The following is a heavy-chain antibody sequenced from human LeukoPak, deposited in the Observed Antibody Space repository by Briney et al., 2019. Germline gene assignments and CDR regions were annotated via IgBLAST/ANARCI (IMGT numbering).Heavy chain of an antibody. V-gene: IGHV4-59*01. J-gene: IGHJ4*02. CDR1: GGSISSYY. D-gene: IGHD2-2*01. Sequence: SETLSLTCTVSGGSISSYYWSWIRQPPGKGLDWIGYIYYSGSTNYNPSLKSRVTISVDTSKNQFSLKLSSVTAADTAVYYCAREAILGVQPEVVPAAHFDYWGQGTLVTVSS. CDR3: AREAILGVQPEVVPAAHFDY. CDR2: IYYSGST.